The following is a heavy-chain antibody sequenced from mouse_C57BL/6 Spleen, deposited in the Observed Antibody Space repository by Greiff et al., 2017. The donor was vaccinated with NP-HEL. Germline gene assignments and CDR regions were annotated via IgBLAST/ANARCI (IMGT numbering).Heavy chain of an antibody. Sequence: QVQLQQPGAELVMPGASVKLSCKASGYTFTSYWMHWVKQRPGKGLEWIGEIDPSDSYTNYNQKFKGKSTLTVDKSSSTAYMQLSSLTSEDSAVYYCARGDDGGWFAYWGQGTLVTVSA. CDR3: ARGDDGGWFAY. J-gene: IGHJ3*01. D-gene: IGHD2-12*01. V-gene: IGHV1-69*01. CDR2: IDPSDSYT. CDR1: GYTFTSYW.